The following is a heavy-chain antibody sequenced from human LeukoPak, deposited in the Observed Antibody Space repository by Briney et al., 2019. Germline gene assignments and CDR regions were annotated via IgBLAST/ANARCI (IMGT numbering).Heavy chain of an antibody. V-gene: IGHV3-23*01. Sequence: GGSLRLSCAASGFTFSTYAMTWVRQAPGKGLEWVSAISGSGDTTYYADSVKGRFTISRDNSKSTIYLQMNSLRAEDTAAYYCAKDLYRFTYWGQGTQVTVSS. CDR2: ISGSGDTT. D-gene: IGHD2-15*01. J-gene: IGHJ4*02. CDR3: AKDLYRFTY. CDR1: GFTFSTYA.